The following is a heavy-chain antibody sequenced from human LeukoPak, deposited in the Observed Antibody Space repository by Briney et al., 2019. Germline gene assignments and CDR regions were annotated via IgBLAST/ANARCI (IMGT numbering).Heavy chain of an antibody. Sequence: SETLSLTCTVSGGSIRTYSWNWTRQSPGKGLEWIGYISHSGTTSYRSSLKSRVTISVDTSKNQLSLKLASVTAADTAVYFCARWDDSAWAFGSWGPGTLVTVSS. CDR2: ISHSGTT. D-gene: IGHD6-19*01. V-gene: IGHV4-59*08. J-gene: IGHJ4*02. CDR1: GGSIRTYS. CDR3: ARWDDSAWAFGS.